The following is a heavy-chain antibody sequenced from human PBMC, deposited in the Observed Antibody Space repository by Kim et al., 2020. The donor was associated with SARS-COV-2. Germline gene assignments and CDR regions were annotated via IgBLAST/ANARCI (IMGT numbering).Heavy chain of an antibody. Sequence: GGSLRLSCTTSGFTFGGYAMSWVRQAPGKGLEWVGFIRSKAYGGTTEYAASVNARFTISRDDSKSIAYLQMNSLKTEDTAVYYCTRDDTGSLYSSGWYYFFYVWDVWGQGTTVTVSS. D-gene: IGHD6-19*01. CDR3: TRDDTGSLYSSGWYYFFYVWDV. CDR1: GFTFGGYA. V-gene: IGHV3-49*04. CDR2: IRSKAYGGTT. J-gene: IGHJ6*02.